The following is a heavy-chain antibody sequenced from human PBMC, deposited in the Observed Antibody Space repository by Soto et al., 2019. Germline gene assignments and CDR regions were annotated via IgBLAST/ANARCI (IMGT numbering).Heavy chain of an antibody. D-gene: IGHD1-26*01. J-gene: IGHJ3*02. CDR2: ISYDGSNK. Sequence: QVQLVESGGGVVQPGRSLRLSCAASGFTFSSYGMHWVRQAPGKGLEWVAVISYDGSNKYYADSVKGRFTISRDNSKNTLYLQMNSLRAEDTAVYYCAKIEVGATRGEFDAFDIWGQGTMVTVSS. CDR1: GFTFSSYG. CDR3: AKIEVGATRGEFDAFDI. V-gene: IGHV3-30*18.